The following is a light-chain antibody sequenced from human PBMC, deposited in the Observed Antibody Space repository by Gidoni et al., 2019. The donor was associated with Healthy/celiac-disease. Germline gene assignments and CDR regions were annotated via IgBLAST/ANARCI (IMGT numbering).Light chain of an antibody. CDR1: QSISSW. V-gene: IGKV1-5*03. Sequence: DIQMTHSPSTLSASVGDRVTITCRASQSISSWLAWYQQKPGKAPKLLIYKASSLESGVPSRFSGSGSGTEFTLTISSLQPDDFATYYCQQYNSYPRSTFGQGTKVEIK. CDR2: KAS. CDR3: QQYNSYPRST. J-gene: IGKJ1*01.